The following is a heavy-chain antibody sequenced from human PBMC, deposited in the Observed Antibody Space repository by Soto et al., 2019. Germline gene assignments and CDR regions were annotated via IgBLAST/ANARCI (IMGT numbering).Heavy chain of an antibody. V-gene: IGHV4-59*01. Sequence: SETLSLTCTVSGGSISSYYWSWIRQPPGKGLEWIGYIYYSGSTNYNPSLKSRVTISVDTSKNQFSLKLSSVTAADTAVYYCAREALATVTMSHAFDIWGQGTTVTVSS. CDR1: GGSISSYY. CDR2: IYYSGST. J-gene: IGHJ3*02. CDR3: AREALATVTMSHAFDI. D-gene: IGHD4-17*01.